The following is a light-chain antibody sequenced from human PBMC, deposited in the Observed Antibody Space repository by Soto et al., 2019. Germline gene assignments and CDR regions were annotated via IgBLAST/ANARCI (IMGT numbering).Light chain of an antibody. J-gene: IGKJ4*01. CDR2: AAS. CDR3: HKYNSAPLSLT. V-gene: IGKV1-27*01. Sequence: DIQMTQSPSSLSASVGDRVTITCRASQGISNYLAWYQQKPGKVPKLLIYAASTLQSGVPSRFSGSGSGTDFTLTISSLQPEDVATYYCHKYNSAPLSLTFGGGTQVEIK. CDR1: QGISNY.